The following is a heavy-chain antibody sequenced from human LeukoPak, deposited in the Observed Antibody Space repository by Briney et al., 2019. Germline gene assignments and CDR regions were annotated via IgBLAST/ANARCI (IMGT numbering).Heavy chain of an antibody. D-gene: IGHD5-18*01. CDR3: ARGPTYSYGRIDY. V-gene: IGHV4-34*01. J-gene: IGHJ4*02. Sequence: SETLSLTCAVYGGSFSDYYWSWIRQPPGKGLEWIGEINHSGSTNYNPSLKSQVTISVDTSKNQFSLKLSSVTAADTAVYYCARGPTYSYGRIDYWGQGTLVTVSS. CDR1: GGSFSDYY. CDR2: INHSGST.